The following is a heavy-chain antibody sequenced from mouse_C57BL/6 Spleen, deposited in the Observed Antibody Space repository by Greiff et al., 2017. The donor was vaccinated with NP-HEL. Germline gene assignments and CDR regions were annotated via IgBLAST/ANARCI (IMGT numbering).Heavy chain of an antibody. CDR3: ARGANYDPLAY. V-gene: IGHV1-26*01. CDR2: INPNNGGT. J-gene: IGHJ3*01. Sequence: EVQLQQSGPELVKPGASVKISCKASGYTFTDYYMNWVKQSHGKSLEWIGDINPNNGGTSYNQKFKGKATLTVDKYSSTAYMELRSLTSEDSAVYYCARGANYDPLAYWGQGTLVTVSA. D-gene: IGHD2-4*01. CDR1: GYTFTDYY.